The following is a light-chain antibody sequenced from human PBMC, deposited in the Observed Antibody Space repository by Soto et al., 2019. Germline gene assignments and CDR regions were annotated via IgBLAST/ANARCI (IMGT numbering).Light chain of an antibody. CDR3: TSYTTSSTVV. V-gene: IGLV2-14*03. Sequence: QSALTQPASVSGSPGQSITISCPGTSSDVGGYNYVSWYQHHPGKAPKLMIYDVSNRPSGVSNRFSGSKSGNTASLTISGLQAEDEADYSGTSYTTSSTVVFGGGTQLTVL. CDR1: SSDVGGYNY. CDR2: DVS. J-gene: IGLJ2*01.